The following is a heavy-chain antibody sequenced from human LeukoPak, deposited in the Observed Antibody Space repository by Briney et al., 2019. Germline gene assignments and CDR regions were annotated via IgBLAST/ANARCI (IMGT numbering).Heavy chain of an antibody. CDR2: ISGSGGNT. D-gene: IGHD2-2*01. CDR3: AKEIDIVVVPATNWFDP. V-gene: IGHV3-23*01. Sequence: GGTLRLSCAASGFSFSSFVMSWVRQAPGKGLEWVSSISGSGGNTYYADSVKGRFTISRDNSKNTLYLQMNSLRAEDTAVYYCAKEIDIVVVPATNWFDPWGQGTLVTVSS. J-gene: IGHJ5*02. CDR1: GFSFSSFV.